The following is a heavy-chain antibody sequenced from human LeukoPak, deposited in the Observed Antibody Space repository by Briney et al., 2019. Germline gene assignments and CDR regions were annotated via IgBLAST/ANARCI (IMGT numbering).Heavy chain of an antibody. CDR2: IIPIFGTA. Sequence: SVKVSCKASGGTFSSYAISWVRQAPGQGLEWMGGIIPIFGTANYAQKFQGRVTITADESTSTAYMELSSLRSEDTAVYYCARSVAVRGVIITNWFDPWGQGTLVTVSS. D-gene: IGHD3-10*01. V-gene: IGHV1-69*01. J-gene: IGHJ5*02. CDR3: ARSVAVRGVIITNWFDP. CDR1: GGTFSSYA.